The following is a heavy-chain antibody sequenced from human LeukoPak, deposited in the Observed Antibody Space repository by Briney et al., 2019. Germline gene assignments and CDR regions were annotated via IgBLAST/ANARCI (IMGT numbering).Heavy chain of an antibody. V-gene: IGHV1-69*13. D-gene: IGHD3-10*01. Sequence: SVKVSCKASGGTFSSYAISWVRQAPGQGLEWMGGIIPIFGTANYAQKFQGRVTITADESTSTAYMELSSLRSEDTAVYYCAGKGILWFGELSRNYYYYYMDVWGKGTTVTISS. CDR3: AGKGILWFGELSRNYYYYYMDV. J-gene: IGHJ6*03. CDR1: GGTFSSYA. CDR2: IIPIFGTA.